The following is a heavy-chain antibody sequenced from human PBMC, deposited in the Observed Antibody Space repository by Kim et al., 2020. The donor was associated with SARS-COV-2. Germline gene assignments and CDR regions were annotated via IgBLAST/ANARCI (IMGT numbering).Heavy chain of an antibody. J-gene: IGHJ4*02. D-gene: IGHD2-15*01. V-gene: IGHV1-18*01. CDR3: ARVVSQMLAFDY. Sequence: NDAQKLQGRVTMTTDTSTSTAYMERRSLRSDDTAVYYCARVVSQMLAFDYWGQGTLVTVSS.